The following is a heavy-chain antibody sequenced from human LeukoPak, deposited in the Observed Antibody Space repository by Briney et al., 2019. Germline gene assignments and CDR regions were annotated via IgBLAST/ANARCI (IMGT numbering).Heavy chain of an antibody. Sequence: PSETLSLTCTVSGGPINNHYWSWIRQPPGRGLEWIGFIYATGRTDYNPSFTSRATVSVDMSRYQFSLDLTSVTAADTAMYYCARYFEVGGRWYLDYWGQGTLVTVSS. V-gene: IGHV4-4*08. CDR3: ARYFEVGGRWYLDY. CDR1: GGPINNHY. D-gene: IGHD2-15*01. CDR2: IYATGRT. J-gene: IGHJ4*02.